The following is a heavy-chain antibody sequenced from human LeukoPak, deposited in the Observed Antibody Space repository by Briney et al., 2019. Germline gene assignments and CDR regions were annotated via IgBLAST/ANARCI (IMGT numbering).Heavy chain of an antibody. CDR3: AKQTAVEGGYYHY. CDR1: GLSLSSYG. Sequence: PGEFLRLSCIGSGLSLSSYGMSWVRQAPGKGLEWVSSSSGSGGSTYYAASVKGRFTISRDSSENTLYLKMSSLRVEDTAVYFCAKQTAVEGGYYHYWGQGTLVTVSS. D-gene: IGHD5-18*01. V-gene: IGHV3-23*01. CDR2: SSGSGGST. J-gene: IGHJ4*02.